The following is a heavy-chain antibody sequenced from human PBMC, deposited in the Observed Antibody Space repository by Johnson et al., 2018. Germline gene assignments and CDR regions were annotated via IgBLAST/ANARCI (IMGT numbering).Heavy chain of an antibody. CDR3: ARGLSQMGMDV. D-gene: IGHD3-10*01. J-gene: IGHJ6*02. CDR2: IIAVFGQP. Sequence: QEQPVEAGAEVRKDGTSMKVSCSASGGTFSKHSINWVRQVPGHALEWLGGIIAVFGQPKNSQKFQGRVTITSHEATSTASMDLSNLRYEDTAMYYWARGLSQMGMDVWGQGTTVTVSS. CDR1: GGTFSKHS. V-gene: IGHV1-69*01.